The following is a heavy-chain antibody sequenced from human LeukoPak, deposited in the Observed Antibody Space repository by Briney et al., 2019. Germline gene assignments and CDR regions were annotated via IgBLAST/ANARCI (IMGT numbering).Heavy chain of an antibody. Sequence: ASVKVSCKASGYTFTSYGISWVRQAPGQGREWMGWISAYNGNTNYAQKFQGRVTLTTDTSTSTAYMDLRSLRSDDTAVYHCARVTLGSWYFDLWGRGTLVTVSS. CDR2: ISAYNGNT. D-gene: IGHD2-15*01. J-gene: IGHJ2*01. CDR1: GYTFTSYG. CDR3: ARVTLGSWYFDL. V-gene: IGHV1-18*01.